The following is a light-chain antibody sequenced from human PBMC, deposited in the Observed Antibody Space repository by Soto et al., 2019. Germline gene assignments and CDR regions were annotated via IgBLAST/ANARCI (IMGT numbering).Light chain of an antibody. CDR3: SSYTTTDTYV. V-gene: IGLV2-14*01. J-gene: IGLJ1*01. Sequence: QSALTQPASVSGSPGQSITISCTGTGSDVGGYNYVSWFQQYPGKAPKLMIYDVNTRPSGVSNRFSGSKSGNTASLTISGLQAEDEADYYCSSYTTTDTYVFGTGTKLTVL. CDR1: GSDVGGYNY. CDR2: DVN.